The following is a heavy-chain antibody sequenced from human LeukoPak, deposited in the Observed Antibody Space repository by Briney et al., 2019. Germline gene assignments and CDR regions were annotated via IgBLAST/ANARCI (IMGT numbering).Heavy chain of an antibody. J-gene: IGHJ4*02. CDR2: IKSKTDGGTT. CDR1: GFTFSNAW. V-gene: IGHV3-15*01. CDR3: AKVPRIVGATRRDYFDY. Sequence: GGSLRLSCADSGFTFSNAWMNWVRQAPGKGLEWVGRIKSKTDGGTTDYAAPVKGRFTISRDDSKSTLYLQMNNLRAEDTAVYYCAKVPRIVGATRRDYFDYWGQGTLVTVSS. D-gene: IGHD1-26*01.